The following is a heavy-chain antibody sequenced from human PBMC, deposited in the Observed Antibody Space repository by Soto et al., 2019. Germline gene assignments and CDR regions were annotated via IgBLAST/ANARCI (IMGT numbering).Heavy chain of an antibody. Sequence: SETLSLTCAVSGDSISSSNWWSWVRQAPGKGLEWIGEIYHSGATTYNPSLKSRATISVDPSNNHFSLKMTSVTAADTAVYFCARDLGTGADYWGRGTLVTVSS. CDR2: IYHSGAT. J-gene: IGHJ4*02. CDR3: ARDLGTGADY. V-gene: IGHV4-4*02. CDR1: GDSISSSNW.